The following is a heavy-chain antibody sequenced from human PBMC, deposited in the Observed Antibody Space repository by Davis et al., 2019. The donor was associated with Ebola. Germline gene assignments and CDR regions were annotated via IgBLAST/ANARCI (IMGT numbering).Heavy chain of an antibody. CDR3: ARAPTWSEINYYCLDY. J-gene: IGHJ4*02. D-gene: IGHD3-22*01. CDR2: IKSKTDGGTT. CDR1: GFTFSNAW. V-gene: IGHV3-15*01. Sequence: AGSLTLSCSASGFTFSNAWMSWVRQAPGKRLGWVGRIKSKTDGGTTDYAAPVKGRFTISRDDSTNTLYLQMNSLRVEDTAVYYCARAPTWSEINYYCLDYCGQGTLVTVSS.